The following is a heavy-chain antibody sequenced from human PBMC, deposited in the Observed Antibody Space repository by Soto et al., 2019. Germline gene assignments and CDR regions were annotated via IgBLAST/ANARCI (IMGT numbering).Heavy chain of an antibody. J-gene: IGHJ5*02. D-gene: IGHD6-19*01. CDR1: GFTFSTYG. V-gene: IGHV3-33*01. Sequence: RGSLRLSCAASGFTFSTYGMHWVRQAPGKWLEWVAIIWYDGSNKYYADSVKGRFTISRDDSKNTLYLQMNSLRVEDTAVYFCARDASAYDGGWYPRGFDPWGQGXLVTVYS. CDR3: ARDASAYDGGWYPRGFDP. CDR2: IWYDGSNK.